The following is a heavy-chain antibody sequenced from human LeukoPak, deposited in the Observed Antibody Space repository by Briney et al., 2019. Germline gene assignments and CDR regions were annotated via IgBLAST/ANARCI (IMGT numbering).Heavy chain of an antibody. J-gene: IGHJ4*02. D-gene: IGHD3-22*01. CDR2: IYYSGST. CDR3: ARISFYYDSSGYPPPFNY. V-gene: IGHV4-30-4*01. Sequence: SQTLSLTCTVSGVSISSGDYYWSWIRQPPGKGLEWIGYIYYSGSTYYNPSLKSRVTISVDTSKNQFSLKLSSVTAADTAVYYCARISFYYDSSGYPPPFNYWGQGTLVTVSS. CDR1: GVSISSGDYY.